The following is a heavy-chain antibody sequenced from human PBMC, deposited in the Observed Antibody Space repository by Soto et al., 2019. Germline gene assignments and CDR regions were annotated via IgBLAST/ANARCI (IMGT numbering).Heavy chain of an antibody. CDR2: IYYSGST. Sequence: PSETLSLTCTVSGGSISSGGYYWSWIRQHPGKGLEWIGYIYYSGSTYYNPSLKGRVTISVDTSKNQFSLKLSSVTAADTAVYYCARDRDGYCSGGSCYSDELWGQGTLVTVSS. CDR1: GGSISSGGYY. CDR3: ARDRDGYCSGGSCYSDEL. D-gene: IGHD2-15*01. V-gene: IGHV4-31*03. J-gene: IGHJ4*02.